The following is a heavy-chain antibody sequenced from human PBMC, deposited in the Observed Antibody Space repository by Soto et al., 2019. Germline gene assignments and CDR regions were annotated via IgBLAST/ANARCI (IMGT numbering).Heavy chain of an antibody. CDR3: ARWYGGSLDY. D-gene: IGHD4-17*01. V-gene: IGHV4-59*01. CDR1: GGSISSYY. J-gene: IGHJ4*02. Sequence: PSETLSLTCTASGGSISSYYWSWIRQPPGKGLEWIGYIYYSGSTNYNPSLKSRVTISVDTSKNQFSLKLSSVTAADTAVYYCARWYGGSLDYWGQGTLVTVSS. CDR2: IYYSGST.